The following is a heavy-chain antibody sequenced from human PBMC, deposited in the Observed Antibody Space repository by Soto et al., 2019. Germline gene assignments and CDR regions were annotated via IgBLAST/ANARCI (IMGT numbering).Heavy chain of an antibody. D-gene: IGHD6-13*01. CDR2: ISGSGGST. J-gene: IGHJ6*02. Sequence: PGGSRRLSCAASGFTFSSYAMSWVRQAPGKGLEWVSAISGSGGSTYYADSVKGRFTISRDNSKNTLYLQMNSLRAEDTAVYYCAKDLRSSLRPYGMDVWGQGTTVTVSS. CDR3: AKDLRSSLRPYGMDV. V-gene: IGHV3-23*01. CDR1: GFTFSSYA.